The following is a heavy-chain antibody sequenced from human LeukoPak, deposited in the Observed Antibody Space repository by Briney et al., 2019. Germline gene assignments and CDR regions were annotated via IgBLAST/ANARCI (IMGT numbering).Heavy chain of an antibody. J-gene: IGHJ5*01. CDR1: GFIFHDYA. V-gene: IGHV3-43*02. Sequence: PGGSLGLSCAAPGFIFHDYAIHWVRQPPGKGLEWVSLISGDGGGTFYADSVKGRFTISRDNSKNSLYLQMSSLRIEDTALYYCARESESSGWYDFWGQGTLVTVSS. CDR2: ISGDGGGT. D-gene: IGHD3-22*01. CDR3: ARESESSGWYDF.